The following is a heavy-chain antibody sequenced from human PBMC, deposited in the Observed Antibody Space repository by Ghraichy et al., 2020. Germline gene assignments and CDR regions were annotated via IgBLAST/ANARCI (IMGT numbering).Heavy chain of an antibody. CDR3: ARSQLLYYYYYMDV. CDR1: GGSFSGYY. J-gene: IGHJ6*03. V-gene: IGHV4-34*01. CDR2: INHSGST. D-gene: IGHD2-2*01. Sequence: SETLSLTCAVYGGSFSGYYWSWIRQPPGKGLEWIGEINHSGSTNYNPSLKSRVTISVDTSKNQFSLKLSSVTAADTAVYYCARSQLLYYYYYMDVWGKGTTVTVSS.